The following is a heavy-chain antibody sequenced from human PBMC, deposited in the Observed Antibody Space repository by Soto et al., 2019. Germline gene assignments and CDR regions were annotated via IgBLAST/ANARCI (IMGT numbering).Heavy chain of an antibody. CDR2: ISAYNGNT. CDR1: GYTFTSYG. V-gene: IGHV1-18*04. CDR3: ARVRYYYDSSGQRYYFDY. J-gene: IGHJ4*02. D-gene: IGHD3-22*01. Sequence: QVPLVQSGAEVKKPGASVKVSCKASGYTFTSYGISWVRQAPGQGLEWMGWISAYNGNTNYAQKLQGRVTMTTDTSTSTAYMELRSLRSDDTAVYYCARVRYYYDSSGQRYYFDYWGQGTLVTVSS.